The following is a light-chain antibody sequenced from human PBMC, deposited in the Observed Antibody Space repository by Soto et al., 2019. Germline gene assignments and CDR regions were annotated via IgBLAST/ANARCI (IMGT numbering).Light chain of an antibody. CDR3: QSYDSSLGGLV. CDR2: GNS. Sequence: QSVLTQPPSVSGAPGQRVTISCTGSSSNIGGGYDVHWYQKLPGTAPKLLIYGNSKRPAGVPDRFSGSKSGTSASLAITGLQAEEEADYYCQSYDSSLGGLVFGGGTKLTVL. CDR1: SSNIGGGYD. V-gene: IGLV1-40*01. J-gene: IGLJ2*01.